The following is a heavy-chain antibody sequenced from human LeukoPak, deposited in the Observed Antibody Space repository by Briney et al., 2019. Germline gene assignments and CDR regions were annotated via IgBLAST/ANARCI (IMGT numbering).Heavy chain of an antibody. J-gene: IGHJ4*02. V-gene: IGHV4-59*12. Sequence: SETLSLTCSVSSGSIDNEHWCWVRQPPGKGLEWIGHTLYGGSNKFNPSLKSRVTISVDRSKNQLSLTLISVTAADTAVYYCVSLLFGGAGRGNWGEGSLVTVSS. CDR3: VSLLFGGAGRGN. CDR2: TLYGGSN. CDR1: SGSIDNEH. D-gene: IGHD3-3*01.